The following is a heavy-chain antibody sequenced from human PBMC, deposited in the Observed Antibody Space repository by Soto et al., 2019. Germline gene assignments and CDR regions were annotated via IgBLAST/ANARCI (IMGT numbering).Heavy chain of an antibody. V-gene: IGHV6-1*01. J-gene: IGHJ6*02. CDR2: TLYRSSKWYN. Sequence: SQTLSLTCAISGDSVCTNIAAWSWIRQSPSRGLEWLGRTLYRSSKWYNEYAVSVKSRMTINPDTSKNQFSLQLNSVTPEDTAVYYCARDAAPTLNYPHGMDVWGQGTAVTVSS. D-gene: IGHD1-7*01. CDR1: GDSVCTNIAA. CDR3: ARDAAPTLNYPHGMDV.